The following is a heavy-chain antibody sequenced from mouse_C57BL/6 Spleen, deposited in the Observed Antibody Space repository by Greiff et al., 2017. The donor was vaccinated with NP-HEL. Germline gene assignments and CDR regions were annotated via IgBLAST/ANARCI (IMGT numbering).Heavy chain of an antibody. V-gene: IGHV1-26*01. Sequence: VRLQQSGPELVKPGASVKISCKASGYTFTDYYMNWVKQSHGKSLEWIGDINPNNGGTSYNQKFKGKATLTVDKSSSTAYMELRSLTSEDSAVYCCARREYYYGTGDGYWGQGTTLTVSS. J-gene: IGHJ2*01. CDR3: ARREYYYGTGDGY. CDR2: INPNNGGT. D-gene: IGHD1-1*01. CDR1: GYTFTDYY.